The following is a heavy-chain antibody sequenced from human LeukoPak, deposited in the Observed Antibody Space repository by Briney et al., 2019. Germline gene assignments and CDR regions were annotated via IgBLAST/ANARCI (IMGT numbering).Heavy chain of an antibody. CDR1: GFTFDDYG. J-gene: IGHJ4*02. CDR2: IYSGGST. CDR3: ARDYGGNLDY. D-gene: IGHD4-23*01. Sequence: PGGSLRLSCAASGFTFDDYGMSWVRQAPGKGLEWVSVIYSGGSTYYADSVKGRFTISRDNSKNTLYLQMNSLRAEDTAVYYCARDYGGNLDYWGQGTLVTVSS. V-gene: IGHV3-53*01.